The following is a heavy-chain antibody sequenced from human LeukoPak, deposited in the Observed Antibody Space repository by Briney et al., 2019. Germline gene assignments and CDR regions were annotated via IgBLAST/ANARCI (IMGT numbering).Heavy chain of an antibody. CDR1: GFTFSSYD. J-gene: IGHJ3*01. Sequence: GGSLRLSCAASGFTFSSYDMHWVRQATGRGLEWVTAVHSPGDTHYSGAVKGRFTVLRDNAKNSVYLQMNSLRAGDTAIFYCAKDSIERNGVYDAFDVWGQGTKVTVAS. V-gene: IGHV3-13*01. D-gene: IGHD2-8*01. CDR2: VHSPGDT. CDR3: AKDSIERNGVYDAFDV.